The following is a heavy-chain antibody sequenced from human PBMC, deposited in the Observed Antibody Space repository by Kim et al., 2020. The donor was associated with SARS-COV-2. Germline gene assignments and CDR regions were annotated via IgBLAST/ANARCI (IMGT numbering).Heavy chain of an antibody. CDR2: IKQDGSEK. D-gene: IGHD4-17*01. V-gene: IGHV3-7*01. CDR1: GFTFSSYW. J-gene: IGHJ5*02. CDR3: ARTETTVTYLDNWFDP. Sequence: GGSLRLSCAASGFTFSSYWMSWVRQAPGKGLEWVANIKQDGSEKYYVDSVKGRFTISRDNAKNSLYLQMNSLRAEDTAVYYCARTETTVTYLDNWFDPWGQGTLVTVSS.